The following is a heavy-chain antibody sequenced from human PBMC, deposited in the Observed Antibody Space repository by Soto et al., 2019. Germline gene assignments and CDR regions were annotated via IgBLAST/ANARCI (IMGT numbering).Heavy chain of an antibody. CDR2: IIPIFGTA. D-gene: IGHD6-13*01. CDR3: AADGTFFAFDI. CDR1: RGTFSSYA. Sequence: SVKVSYQASRGTFSSYAINWVQHAPGQGLAWIGGIIPIFGTANYAQKYQGRDTITADESTSTAYIELSSLSFEDSAVYYCAADGTFFAFDIWGQRYNGHRLL. V-gene: IGHV1-69*13. J-gene: IGHJ3*02.